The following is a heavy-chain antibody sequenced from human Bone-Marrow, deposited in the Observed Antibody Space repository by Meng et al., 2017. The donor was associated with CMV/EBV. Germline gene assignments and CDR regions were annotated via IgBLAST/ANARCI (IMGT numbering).Heavy chain of an antibody. CDR2: TYYRSKWYN. V-gene: IGHV6-1*01. CDR1: GDSVSSNGAA. D-gene: IGHD3-10*01. Sequence: GDSVSSNGAAWNGIRQSPSGGLEWLGRTYYRSKWYNDYAVSGTGRININPDTSKNQFSLQLNSVIPEDTAVYYCARVGSKGRAWFDPWGQGTLVTVSS. J-gene: IGHJ5*02. CDR3: ARVGSKGRAWFDP.